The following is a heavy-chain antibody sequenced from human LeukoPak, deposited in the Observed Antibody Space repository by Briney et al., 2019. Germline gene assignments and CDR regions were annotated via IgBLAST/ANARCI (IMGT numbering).Heavy chain of an antibody. Sequence: GGSLRLSCAASGFTFSSYWMSWVRQAPGKGLEWVANINQAGNPTAYLDSVKGRFTISRDNAKNSLYLQMNSLTTEDTAVYYCAKFAEPSTTIDYWGQGTLVTVSS. CDR3: AKFAEPSTTIDY. J-gene: IGHJ4*02. D-gene: IGHD1-26*01. V-gene: IGHV3-7*01. CDR2: INQAGNPT. CDR1: GFTFSSYW.